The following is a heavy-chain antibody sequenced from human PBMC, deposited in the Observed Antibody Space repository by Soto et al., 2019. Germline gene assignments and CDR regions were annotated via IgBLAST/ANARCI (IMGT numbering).Heavy chain of an antibody. CDR2: IYYSGST. Sequence: PSETLSLTCTVSGGSISSGGYYWSWIRQHPGKGLEWIGYIYYSGSTYYNPSLKSRVTISVDTSKNQFSLKLSSVTAADTAVYYCTGVRGVNWFDPWGQGTLVTVSS. CDR3: TGVRGVNWFDP. D-gene: IGHD3-10*01. CDR1: GGSISSGGYY. J-gene: IGHJ5*02. V-gene: IGHV4-31*03.